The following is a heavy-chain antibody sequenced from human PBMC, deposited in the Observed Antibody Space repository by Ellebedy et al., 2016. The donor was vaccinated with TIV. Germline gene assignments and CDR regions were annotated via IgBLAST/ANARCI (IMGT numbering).Heavy chain of an antibody. CDR2: INWNGGST. D-gene: IGHD3-22*01. Sequence: GESLKISXAASGVTFDDYGMSWVRQAPGKGLEWVSGINWNGGSTGYADSVKGRFTISRDNAKNSLYLQMNSLRAEDTALYHCARANSSGYYYGFDYWGQGTLVTVSS. V-gene: IGHV3-20*01. CDR3: ARANSSGYYYGFDY. J-gene: IGHJ4*02. CDR1: GVTFDDYG.